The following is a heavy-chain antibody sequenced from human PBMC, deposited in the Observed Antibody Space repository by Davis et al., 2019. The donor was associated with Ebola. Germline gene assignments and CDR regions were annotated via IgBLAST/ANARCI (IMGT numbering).Heavy chain of an antibody. CDR3: ARDERITMIVVVSLVG. CDR2: IIPIFGTA. CDR1: AGTFSSYA. J-gene: IGHJ4*02. Sequence: SVKVSCKASAGTFSSYAISWVRQAPGQGLEWMGGIIPIFGTANYAQKFQGRVTITADKSTSTAYMELSSLRSEDTAVYYCARDERITMIVVVSLVGWGQGTLVTVSS. D-gene: IGHD3-22*01. V-gene: IGHV1-69*06.